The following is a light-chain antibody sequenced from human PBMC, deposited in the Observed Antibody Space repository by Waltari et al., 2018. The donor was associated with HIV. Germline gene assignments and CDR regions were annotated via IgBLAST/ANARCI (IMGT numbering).Light chain of an antibody. V-gene: IGKV3-20*01. Sequence: EIVLTQSPGTLSLSPGERATLSCRASQSVSSSYLAWYQQKPGLAPRLLIYGASSRATGIPDRFSGSGSGTDFTLTISRLEPEDFAVFYCQQYGSSPWTFGQGTK. CDR2: GAS. CDR3: QQYGSSPWT. CDR1: QSVSSSY. J-gene: IGKJ1*01.